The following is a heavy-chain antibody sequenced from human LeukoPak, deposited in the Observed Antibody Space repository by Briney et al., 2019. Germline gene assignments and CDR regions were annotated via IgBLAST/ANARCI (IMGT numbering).Heavy chain of an antibody. J-gene: IGHJ6*03. Sequence: GGSLRLSCVASGFTFRKYWLHWVRQAPGKGLEWVSRINPDDESTSYADSVRGRFTISRDNAKNTLYLQMNSLRAEDTAVYYCARDQVYDFWSGRYYYYYYYMDVWGKGTTVTVSS. CDR1: GFTFRKYW. D-gene: IGHD3-3*01. CDR2: INPDDEST. V-gene: IGHV3-74*01. CDR3: ARDQVYDFWSGRYYYYYYYMDV.